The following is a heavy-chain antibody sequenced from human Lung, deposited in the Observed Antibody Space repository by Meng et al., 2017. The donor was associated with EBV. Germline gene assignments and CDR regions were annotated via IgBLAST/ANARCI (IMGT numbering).Heavy chain of an antibody. CDR1: GGSISSSNW. CDR3: ARGKLSGYRYFDY. CDR2: IYHSGST. J-gene: IGHJ4*02. V-gene: IGHV4-4*02. D-gene: IGHD3-3*01. Sequence: QGPLQEWGPGLVKTSGTLSLTCAVAGGSISSSNWWSWVRQPPGKGLEWIGEIYHSGSTNYNPSLKSRVTISVDKSKNQFSLKLSSVTAADTAVYYCARGKLSGYRYFDYWGQGTLVTVSS.